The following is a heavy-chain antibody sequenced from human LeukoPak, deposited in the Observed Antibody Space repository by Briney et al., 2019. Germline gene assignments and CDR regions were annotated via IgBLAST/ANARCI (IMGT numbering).Heavy chain of an antibody. V-gene: IGHV1-18*01. Sequence: ASVKVSCKASVYTFTSYGISGVRQAPGQGREWMGWISAYNGNTNYAQKLQGRVTMTTDTSTSTAYMELRSLRSDDTAVYYCARERDFYYMDVWGKGTTVTVSS. CDR1: VYTFTSYG. J-gene: IGHJ6*03. CDR3: ARERDFYYMDV. CDR2: ISAYNGNT.